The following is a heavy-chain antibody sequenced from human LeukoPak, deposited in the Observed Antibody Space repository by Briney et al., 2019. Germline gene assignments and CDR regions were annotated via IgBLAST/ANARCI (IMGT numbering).Heavy chain of an antibody. D-gene: IGHD3-3*01. CDR2: IYYSGST. CDR1: GGSISSYY. Sequence: SETLSLTCTVSGGSISSYYWSWIRQPPGKGLEWIGDIYYSGSTNYNPSLKSRVTISVDTSKNQFSLKLSSVTAADTAVYYCARDQAHYDFWSGYHNWFDPWGQGTLVTVSS. V-gene: IGHV4-59*01. J-gene: IGHJ5*02. CDR3: ARDQAHYDFWSGYHNWFDP.